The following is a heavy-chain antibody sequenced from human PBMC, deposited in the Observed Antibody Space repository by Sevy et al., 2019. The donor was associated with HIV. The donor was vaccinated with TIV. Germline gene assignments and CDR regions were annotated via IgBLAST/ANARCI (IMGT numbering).Heavy chain of an antibody. CDR1: GFTFSSYG. V-gene: IGHV3-30*02. CDR2: IRYDGSNK. CDR3: AKVGKAVAGLYYFDY. D-gene: IGHD6-19*01. Sequence: GGSLRLSCAASGFTFSSYGMHWVRQAPGKGLEWVAFIRYDGSNKYYADSVKGRFTISRDNSKNTLYLQMNSLRAEETAVYYCAKVGKAVAGLYYFDYWGQGTLVTVSS. J-gene: IGHJ4*02.